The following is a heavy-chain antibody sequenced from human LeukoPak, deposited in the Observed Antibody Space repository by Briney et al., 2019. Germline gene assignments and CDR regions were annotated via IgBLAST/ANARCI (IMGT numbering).Heavy chain of an antibody. Sequence: PSQTLSLTCTVSGGSISSGGYYWSWIRQHPGKGLEWIGHIYYSGSTYYNPSLKSRVTISVDTSKNQFSLKLSSVTAADTAVYYCARGTWLRLEDYGMDVWGKGTTVTVSS. V-gene: IGHV4-31*03. D-gene: IGHD5-12*01. CDR2: IYYSGST. J-gene: IGHJ6*04. CDR1: GGSISSGGYY. CDR3: ARGTWLRLEDYGMDV.